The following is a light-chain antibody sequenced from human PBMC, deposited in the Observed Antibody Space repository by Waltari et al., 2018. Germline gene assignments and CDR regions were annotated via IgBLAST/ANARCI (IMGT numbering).Light chain of an antibody. CDR2: DVN. Sequence: QSALTQPASVSGSPGQSITISCTGTSSDVGPYDLVPWYQQHPGKAPKLMIHDVNKRPSGVSPRFSGSKSGNTASLTISGLQAEDEADYYCCSFADSSASWVFGGGTKLTVL. J-gene: IGLJ3*02. CDR3: CSFADSSASWV. CDR1: SSDVGPYDL. V-gene: IGLV2-23*02.